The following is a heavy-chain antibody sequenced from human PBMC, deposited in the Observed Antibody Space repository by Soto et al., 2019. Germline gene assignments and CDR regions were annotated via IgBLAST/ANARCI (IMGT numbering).Heavy chain of an antibody. D-gene: IGHD6-6*01. Sequence: PGESLKISCKGSGYSFTSYWIGWVRQMPGKGLEWMGIIYPGDSDTRYSPSFQGQVTISADKSISTAYLQWSSLKASDTAMYYCARSDDLSVYSSPSSGWFDPWGQGTLVTVSS. CDR1: GYSFTSYW. J-gene: IGHJ5*02. V-gene: IGHV5-51*01. CDR3: ARSDDLSVYSSPSSGWFDP. CDR2: IYPGDSDT.